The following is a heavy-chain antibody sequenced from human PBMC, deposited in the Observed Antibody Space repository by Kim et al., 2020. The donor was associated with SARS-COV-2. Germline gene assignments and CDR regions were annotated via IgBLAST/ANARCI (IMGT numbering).Heavy chain of an antibody. Sequence: SETLSLTCGVYGGSFSGYYWSWIRQPPGKGLEWIGEINHSGSTNYNPSLKSRVTISVDTSKNQFSLKLSSVTAADTAVYYCARVGPVPAYGNNWFDPWGQGTLVTVSS. CDR1: GGSFSGYY. CDR2: INHSGST. D-gene: IGHD4-17*01. J-gene: IGHJ5*02. CDR3: ARVGPVPAYGNNWFDP. V-gene: IGHV4-34*01.